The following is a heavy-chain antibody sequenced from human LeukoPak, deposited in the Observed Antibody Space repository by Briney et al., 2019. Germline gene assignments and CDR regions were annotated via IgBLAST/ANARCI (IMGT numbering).Heavy chain of an antibody. J-gene: IGHJ4*02. CDR1: GYTFTSYG. D-gene: IGHD6-19*01. CDR3: ARDRLEVAGTGGNY. V-gene: IGHV1-18*01. CDR2: ISAYNGNT. Sequence: VASVKVSCKASGYTFTSYGISWVRQAPGQGLEWMGWISAYNGNTNYAQKLQGRVTMTTDTSTSTAYMELRSLRSDDTAAYYCARDRLEVAGTGGNYWGQGTLVTVSS.